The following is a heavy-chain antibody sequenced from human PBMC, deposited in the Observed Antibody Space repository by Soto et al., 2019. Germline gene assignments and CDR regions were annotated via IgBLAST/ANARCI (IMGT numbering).Heavy chain of an antibody. J-gene: IGHJ4*02. CDR1: GFKVGSSY. D-gene: IGHD1-26*01. CDR2: IVSGGST. Sequence: EVQVVESGGDLIQPGGSLRLSCAASGFKVGSSYVTWVRQAPGKGLEWVSVIVSGGSTHYADSVTGRFNVSRDVSNTNVYLHMSSLRAEDTAVYFCATDSPNVGIGYFDSWGLGTLVTVSS. CDR3: ATDSPNVGIGYFDS. V-gene: IGHV3-53*01.